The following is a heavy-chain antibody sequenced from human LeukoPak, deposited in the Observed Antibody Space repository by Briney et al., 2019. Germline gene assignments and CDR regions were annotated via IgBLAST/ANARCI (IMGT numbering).Heavy chain of an antibody. J-gene: IGHJ4*02. D-gene: IGHD6-13*01. V-gene: IGHV3-74*01. Sequence: GGSLILSCATSGFTFSTYWMHWVRQAPGKGLVWVSRIDTDGTITTYTDSVKGRFTISRDNAKNTLYLQMNSLRVEDTAVYYCVRGGAAAGLFDYWGRGTLVTVSS. CDR2: IDTDGTIT. CDR1: GFTFSTYW. CDR3: VRGGAAAGLFDY.